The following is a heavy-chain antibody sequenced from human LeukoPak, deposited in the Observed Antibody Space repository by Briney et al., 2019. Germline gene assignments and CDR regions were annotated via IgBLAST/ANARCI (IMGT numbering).Heavy chain of an antibody. D-gene: IGHD5-24*01. CDR1: EFTFTDYW. CDR3: VRDRGWLQFDY. V-gene: IGHV3-7*01. Sequence: GGSLRLSCAASEFTFTDYWMNWVRQAPGKGLEWVAIIKKDGSETRYVDSVKGRSTISRDNSKNSLSLQVNSLRAEDTAVYYCVRDRGWLQFDYWGQGALVTVSS. CDR2: IKKDGSET. J-gene: IGHJ4*02.